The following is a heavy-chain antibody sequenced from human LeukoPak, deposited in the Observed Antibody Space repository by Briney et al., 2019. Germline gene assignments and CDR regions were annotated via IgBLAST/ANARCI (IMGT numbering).Heavy chain of an antibody. CDR1: GGPISSGGYS. CDR3: ARGTTVVRGYWYFDL. J-gene: IGHJ2*01. V-gene: IGHV4-30-2*01. CDR2: IYHSGST. Sequence: SETLSLTCAVSGGPISSGGYSWSWIRQPPGKGLEWIGYIYHSGSTYYNPSLKSRVTISVDRSKNQFSLKLSSVTAADTAVYYCARGTTVVRGYWYFDLWGRGTLVTVSS. D-gene: IGHD4-23*01.